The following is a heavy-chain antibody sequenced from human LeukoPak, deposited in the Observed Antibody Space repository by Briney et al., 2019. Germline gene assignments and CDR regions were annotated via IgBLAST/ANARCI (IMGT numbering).Heavy chain of an antibody. V-gene: IGHV3-30*18. CDR1: GFTFSSYG. CDR2: ISYDGSNK. CDR3: AKDKGAAAGHYYYGMDV. J-gene: IGHJ6*02. D-gene: IGHD6-13*01. Sequence: GRSLRLSCAASGFTFSSYGMHWVRQAPGKGLEWVAVISYDGSNKYYADSVKGRFTISRDNSKNTLYLQMNSLRAEDTAVYYCAKDKGAAAGHYYYGMDVWGQGTTVTVSS.